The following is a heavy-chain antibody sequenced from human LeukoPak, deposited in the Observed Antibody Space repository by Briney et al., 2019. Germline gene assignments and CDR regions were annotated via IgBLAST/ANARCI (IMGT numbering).Heavy chain of an antibody. CDR3: ARDLPSVVYYMDV. D-gene: IGHD2-15*01. Sequence: GASVKVSCKASGYTFTSYAISWVRQAPGQGLEWMGRIIPILGIANYAQKFQGRVTITADKSTSTAYMELRSLRSDDTAVYYCARDLPSVVYYMDVWGKGTTVTVSS. CDR2: IIPILGIA. J-gene: IGHJ6*03. V-gene: IGHV1-69*04. CDR1: GYTFTSYA.